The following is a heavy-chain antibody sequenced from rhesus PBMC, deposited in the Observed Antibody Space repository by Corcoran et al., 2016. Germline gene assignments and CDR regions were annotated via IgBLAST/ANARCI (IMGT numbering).Heavy chain of an antibody. J-gene: IGHJ4*01. CDR3: ARLATVTHY. D-gene: IGHD4-35*01. CDR2: IYGSGGST. V-gene: IGHV4-160*01. CDR1: GCSISSNY. Sequence: QVQLQESGPGLVKPSETLCLTCAVSGCSISSNYWSWIRQAPGKGLEGIGLIYGSGGSTDYNPSLKSRVTISTDTSKNQFSLKLSSVTAADTAVYYCARLATVTHYWGQGVLVTVSS.